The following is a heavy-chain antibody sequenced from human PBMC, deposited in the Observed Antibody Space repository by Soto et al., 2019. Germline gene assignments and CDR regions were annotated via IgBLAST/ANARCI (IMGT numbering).Heavy chain of an antibody. CDR1: GFTFSSYA. V-gene: IGHV3-23*01. CDR3: AKEKNLALYYFEY. CDR2: ISGSGGST. Sequence: PGGSLRLSCAASGFTFSSYAMSWVRQAPGKGLEWVSIISGSGGSTYYADSVKGRFTISRDNSKSTLYLQMNSLRAEDTAVYYCAKEKNLALYYFEYWGQGTLVTVSS. J-gene: IGHJ4*02.